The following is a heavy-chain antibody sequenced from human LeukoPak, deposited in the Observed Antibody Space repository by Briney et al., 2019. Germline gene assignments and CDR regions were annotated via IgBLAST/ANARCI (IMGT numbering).Heavy chain of an antibody. CDR3: ARGGSTWTVHYYGMDV. D-gene: IGHD6-13*01. V-gene: IGHV1-2*06. CDR2: INPSSGDT. Sequence: ASVKVSCKASGYTFTGYFLNWVRQAPGQGLEWMGRINPSSGDTNYAQKFQGRVTLNRDTSISTAYKDLSSLRSDDTAVYYCARGGSTWTVHYYGMDVWGQGTTVTVSS. J-gene: IGHJ6*02. CDR1: GYTFTGYF.